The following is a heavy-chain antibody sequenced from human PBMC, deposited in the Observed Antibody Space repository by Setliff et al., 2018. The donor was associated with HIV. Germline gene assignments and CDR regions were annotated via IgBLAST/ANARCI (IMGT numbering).Heavy chain of an antibody. J-gene: IGHJ5*02. CDR3: ARGGSYYGSGSP. CDR2: IYYSGST. CDR1: GGSISSYY. D-gene: IGHD3-10*01. V-gene: IGHV4-59*01. Sequence: SETLSLTCTVSGGSISSYYWSWIRQPPGKGLEWIGYIYYSGSTNYSPSLKSRVTISVDTSKNQFSLKLSSVTAADTAVYYCARGGSYYGSGSPWGQGALVTVSS.